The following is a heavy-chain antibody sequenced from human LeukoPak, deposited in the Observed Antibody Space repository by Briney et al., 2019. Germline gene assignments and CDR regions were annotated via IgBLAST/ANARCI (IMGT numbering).Heavy chain of an antibody. D-gene: IGHD2-2*01. CDR1: GGSISSLY. CDR3: ARSYSTSHFYFDF. J-gene: IGHJ4*02. Sequence: SETLSLTCTVSGGSISSLYWSWIRQPPGKGLEWIGYMYYSGSTNYNPSLKSRVTISGDTSKNQFSLKLSSVTAADTAVYYCARSYSTSHFYFDFWGRRALVTVSS. V-gene: IGHV4-59*11. CDR2: MYYSGST.